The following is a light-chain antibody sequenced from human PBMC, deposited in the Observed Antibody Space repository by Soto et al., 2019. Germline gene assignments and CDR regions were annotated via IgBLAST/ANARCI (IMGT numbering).Light chain of an antibody. J-gene: IGLJ3*02. CDR1: SSDVGGYNY. CDR3: SSYTSTATRV. V-gene: IGLV2-14*01. CDR2: EVS. Sequence: QSALTQPPSASGSPGQSVTISCTGTSSDVGGYNYVSWYQQHPGKAPKLMIYEVSNRPSGVSERVSGSKSGNTASLTISGLQAEDEGDYYCSSYTSTATRVFGGGTKLTVL.